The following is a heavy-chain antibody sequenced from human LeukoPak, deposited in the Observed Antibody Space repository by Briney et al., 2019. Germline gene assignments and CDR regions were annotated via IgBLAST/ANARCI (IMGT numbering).Heavy chain of an antibody. V-gene: IGHV7-4-1*02. Sequence: GASVKVSCKASGYTFTNYAMNWVRQAPGQGLEWMGWINTNAGNPTYAQGFTGRFVFSLDTSVSTAYLQISRLKAEDTAVYYCARGDWLHDYWGQGTLVTVSS. J-gene: IGHJ4*02. CDR2: INTNAGNP. D-gene: IGHD3-9*01. CDR1: GYTFTNYA. CDR3: ARGDWLHDY.